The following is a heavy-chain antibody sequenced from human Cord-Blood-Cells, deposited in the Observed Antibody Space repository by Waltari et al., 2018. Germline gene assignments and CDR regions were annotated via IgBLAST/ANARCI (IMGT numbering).Heavy chain of an antibody. V-gene: IGHV4-31*03. J-gene: IGHJ6*02. Sequence: QVQLQESGPGLVKPSQTLSLTCTVPGGSISSGGHYWSWIRPHPGTGLEWIGYIYYSGSTYYNPSLKSRVTISVDTSKNQFSLKLSSVTAADTAVYYCARAYCGGDCYLHYYYYGMDVWGQGTTVTVSS. CDR3: ARAYCGGDCYLHYYYYGMDV. CDR2: IYYSGST. CDR1: GGSISSGGHY. D-gene: IGHD2-21*01.